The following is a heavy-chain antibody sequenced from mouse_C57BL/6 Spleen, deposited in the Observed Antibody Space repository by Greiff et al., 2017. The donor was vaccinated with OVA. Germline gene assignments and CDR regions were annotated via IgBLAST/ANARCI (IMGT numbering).Heavy chain of an antibody. CDR1: GYTFTSYW. D-gene: IGHD2-2*01. CDR2: IDPSDSYT. CDR3: AREERLYGYDGFAY. V-gene: IGHV1-69*01. J-gene: IGHJ3*01. Sequence: VQLQQPGAELVMPGASVKLSCKASGYTFTSYWMHWVKQRPGQGLEWIGEIDPSDSYTNYNQKFKGKSTLTVDKSSSTAYMQLSSLTSEDSAVYYCAREERLYGYDGFAYWGQGTLVTVSA.